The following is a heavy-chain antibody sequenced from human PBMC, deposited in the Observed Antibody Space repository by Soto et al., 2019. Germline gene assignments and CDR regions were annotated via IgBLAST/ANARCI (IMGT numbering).Heavy chain of an antibody. CDR3: VRWNGFGDH. CDR2: FSGGGGGT. CDR1: GFTLSDYG. D-gene: IGHD1-1*01. Sequence: EVQLLDSGGGLVQPGGSLRLSCAVSGFTLSDYGVTWVRQAPGKGLEWVSGFSGGGGGTFYADSVKGRFTISRDDSKNTAYLQMNGLGVEDTAVYYCVRWNGFGDHWGQGTLVTVSS. V-gene: IGHV3-23*01. J-gene: IGHJ4*02.